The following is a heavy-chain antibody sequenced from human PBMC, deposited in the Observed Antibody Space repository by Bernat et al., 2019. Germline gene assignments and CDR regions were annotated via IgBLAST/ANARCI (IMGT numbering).Heavy chain of an antibody. V-gene: IGHV3-30*18. J-gene: IGHJ4*02. CDR2: ISYDASKR. CDR1: GITISSYG. CDR3: VKEGQTWLQRWLMLAS. Sequence: QVQLVESGGGAVQPGTSLTLSCAASGITISSYGMHWVRQAPGKGLEWVAVISYDASKRYYADSVKGRFTISRDNSRNTLYLQMSSLRAEDTAVYYCVKEGQTWLQRWLMLASWGQGTSVIVSS. D-gene: IGHD5-18*01.